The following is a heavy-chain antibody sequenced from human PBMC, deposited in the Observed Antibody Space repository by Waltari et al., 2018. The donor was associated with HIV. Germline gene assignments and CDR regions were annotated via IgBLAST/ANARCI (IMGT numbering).Heavy chain of an antibody. CDR1: GGSITSDS. V-gene: IGHV4-59*01. CDR3: ATKLSGKGWFDP. Sequence: QVQLQASGPGLVTPSETLSLTCTVSGGSITSDSWSWIRQPPGKGLEWIGYVSYSGNTNYNPSLKSRVTISVDTSKDQFSLKLSSVTAADTAVYYCATKLSGKGWFDPWGQGTLVTVSS. J-gene: IGHJ5*02. D-gene: IGHD3-10*01. CDR2: VSYSGNT.